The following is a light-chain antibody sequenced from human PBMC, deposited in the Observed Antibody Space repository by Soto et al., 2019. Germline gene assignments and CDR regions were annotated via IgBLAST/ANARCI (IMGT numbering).Light chain of an antibody. Sequence: QSALTQPASVSGSPGQSITISCTGTSSDVGGFNYVSWYQQHPGKAPKLVIYEVSNRPSGVSNRFSGSKSGNTASLTISGLQAEDEAEYYCSSYTSTSTYVFATGTKLTVL. CDR2: EVS. CDR1: SSDVGGFNY. J-gene: IGLJ1*01. CDR3: SSYTSTSTYV. V-gene: IGLV2-14*01.